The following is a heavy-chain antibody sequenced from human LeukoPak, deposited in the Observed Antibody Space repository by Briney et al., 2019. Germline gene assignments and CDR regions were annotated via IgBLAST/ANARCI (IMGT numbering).Heavy chain of an antibody. CDR2: INPNSGGT. CDR1: GYTFTGYY. CDR3: MSNYLQGGYYFNY. Sequence: ASVKVSCKASGYTFTGYYMHWVRQAPGQGLEWMGWINPNSGGTNYAQKFQGRVTMTRDTSISTAYMELSRLRSDDTAVYYCMSNYLQGGYYFNYWGQGTLVTVSS. J-gene: IGHJ4*02. V-gene: IGHV1-2*02. D-gene: IGHD2/OR15-2a*01.